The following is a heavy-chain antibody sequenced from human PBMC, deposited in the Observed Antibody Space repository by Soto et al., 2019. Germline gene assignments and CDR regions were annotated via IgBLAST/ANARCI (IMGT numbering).Heavy chain of an antibody. J-gene: IGHJ6*02. CDR3: ARDLSSSVGKMDYYYGMDV. CDR1: GGSISSYY. Sequence: PSETLSLTCTVSGGSISSYYWSWIRQPAGKGLEWIGRIYTSGSTNYNPSLKSRVTMSVDTSKNRFSLKLSSVTAADTAVYYCARDLSSSVGKMDYYYGMDVWGQGTTVTVSS. CDR2: IYTSGST. V-gene: IGHV4-4*07. D-gene: IGHD6-6*01.